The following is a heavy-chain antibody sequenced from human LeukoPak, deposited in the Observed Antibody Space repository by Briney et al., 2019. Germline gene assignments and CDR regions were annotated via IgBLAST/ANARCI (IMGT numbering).Heavy chain of an antibody. Sequence: GSLRLSCAASGFTFSSYAMSWVRQAPGKGLEWVSAIIGSGGSTYYADSVKGRFTTSRDNSKNTLYLQMNSLRAEDTAVYYCAKVGRGYSYGSNDYWGQGTLVTVSS. CDR1: GFTFSSYA. V-gene: IGHV3-23*01. D-gene: IGHD5-18*01. J-gene: IGHJ4*02. CDR3: AKVGRGYSYGSNDY. CDR2: IIGSGGST.